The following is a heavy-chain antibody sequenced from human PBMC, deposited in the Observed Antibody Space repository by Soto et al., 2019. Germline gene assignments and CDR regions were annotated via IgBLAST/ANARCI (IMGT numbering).Heavy chain of an antibody. CDR1: GFTFSSYE. Sequence: HPGGSLRLSCAASGFTFSSYEMNWVRQAPGKGLEWVSYISSSGSTIYYADSVKGRFTISRDNAKNSLYLQMNSLRAEDTAVYYCARSCSKGPDRRGMDVWGQGTTVTAS. CDR3: ARSCSKGPDRRGMDV. J-gene: IGHJ6*02. CDR2: ISSSGSTI. V-gene: IGHV3-48*03. D-gene: IGHD6-6*01.